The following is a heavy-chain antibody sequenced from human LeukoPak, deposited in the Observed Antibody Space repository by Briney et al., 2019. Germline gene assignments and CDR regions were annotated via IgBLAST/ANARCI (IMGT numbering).Heavy chain of an antibody. J-gene: IGHJ3*01. Sequence: SEPLSLTCTVSGGSISSYYWIWIRQPPGKGLEWVGSIYYNGDTYYNRSLKSRVIISAATSKNQFSLKLTSVTDADTAAYYCARGPNTAGNYRAFDLWGQGTKVTVSS. CDR3: ARGPNTAGNYRAFDL. V-gene: IGHV4-59*12. CDR1: GGSISSYY. D-gene: IGHD4-11*01. CDR2: IYYNGDT.